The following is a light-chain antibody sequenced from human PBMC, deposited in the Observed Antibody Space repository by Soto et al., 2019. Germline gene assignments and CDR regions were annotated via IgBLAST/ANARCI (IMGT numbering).Light chain of an antibody. J-gene: IGKJ1*01. CDR3: QQSYSSWWT. V-gene: IGKV1-39*01. CDR1: QDISNY. Sequence: DIQMTQSPSSLSASVGDRVTITCQASQDISNYLNWYQHKPGKAPNLLIYAASSLRSGVPSRFSGSGSGTDFTLTISSLQREDFATYYCQQSYSSWWTFGQGTKVDI. CDR2: AAS.